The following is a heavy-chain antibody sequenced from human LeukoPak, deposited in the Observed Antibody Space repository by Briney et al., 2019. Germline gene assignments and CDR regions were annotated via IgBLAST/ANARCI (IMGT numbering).Heavy chain of an antibody. J-gene: IGHJ6*03. D-gene: IGHD3-3*01. CDR1: GFTFSSYA. Sequence: PGGSLRLSCAASGFTFSSYAMSWVRQAPGKGLEWVSAISGSGGSTYYADSVKGRFTISRDNSKNTLYLQMNSLRAEDTAVYYCAKEGSSPHDFWSGYWFLYYYYMDVWGKGTTVTVSS. CDR3: AKEGSSPHDFWSGYWFLYYYYMDV. V-gene: IGHV3-23*01. CDR2: ISGSGGST.